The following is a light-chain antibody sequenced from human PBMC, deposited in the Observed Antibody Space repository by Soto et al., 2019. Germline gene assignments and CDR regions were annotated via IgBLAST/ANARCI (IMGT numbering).Light chain of an antibody. CDR3: QQYETYSGT. Sequence: DIQLTQSPSFLSASVGDRVTITCRASQGISNYLAWYQQKPGKAPKLLIYTASALQSGVPSRFSGSGSGTEFTLTISSLQPDDFATYYCQQYETYSGTFGQGTKVDIK. CDR2: TAS. J-gene: IGKJ1*01. CDR1: QGISNY. V-gene: IGKV1-9*01.